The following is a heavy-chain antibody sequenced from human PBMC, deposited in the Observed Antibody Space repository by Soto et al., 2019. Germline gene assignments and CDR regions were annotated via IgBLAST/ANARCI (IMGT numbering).Heavy chain of an antibody. D-gene: IGHD1-26*01. J-gene: IGHJ4*02. V-gene: IGHV3-23*01. CDR2: ISASGGST. CDR1: GFSITSFA. Sequence: GGSLRLSCVASGFSITSFAMSWVRQAPGKGLEWASAISASGGSTYADSVKGRFTISRDNSKNTLYLQMDSLRVEDTAVYYCAKVLSSGSYSGALEYWGQGALVTVSS. CDR3: AKVLSSGSYSGALEY.